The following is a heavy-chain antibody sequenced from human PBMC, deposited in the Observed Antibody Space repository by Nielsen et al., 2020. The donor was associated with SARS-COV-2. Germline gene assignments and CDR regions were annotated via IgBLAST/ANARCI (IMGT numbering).Heavy chain of an antibody. CDR1: GFTFSSYA. Sequence: EGSLRLSCAASGFTFSSYAMSWVRQAPGKGLEWVSAISGSGGSTYYADSVKGRFTISRDNSKNTLYLQMNSLRAEDTAVYYCARLRSTTVTTSFIPYWGQGTLVTVSS. D-gene: IGHD4-17*01. CDR2: ISGSGGST. J-gene: IGHJ4*02. CDR3: ARLRSTTVTTSFIPY. V-gene: IGHV3-23*01.